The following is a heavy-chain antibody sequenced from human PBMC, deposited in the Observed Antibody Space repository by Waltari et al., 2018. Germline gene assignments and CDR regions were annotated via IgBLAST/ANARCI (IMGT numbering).Heavy chain of an antibody. Sequence: QVQLVQSGAEVQKPGASVKVSCKASGYNVTNYDISWVRQAAGQGLEWMGWRNPDTGNTGYAQRIQGRVTKTRNTSISTAYMELSSLRSEDTAVYYCARTYYDFWTGSYWVHYFADWGQGTLVTVSS. J-gene: IGHJ4*02. CDR2: RNPDTGNT. D-gene: IGHD3-3*01. CDR1: GYNVTNYD. V-gene: IGHV1-8*01. CDR3: ARTYYDFWTGSYWVHYFAD.